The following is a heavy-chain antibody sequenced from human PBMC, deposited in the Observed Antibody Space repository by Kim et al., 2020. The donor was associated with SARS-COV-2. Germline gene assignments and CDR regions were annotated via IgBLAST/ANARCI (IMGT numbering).Heavy chain of an antibody. D-gene: IGHD2-2*01. CDR3: ARDQTLSYMPRPYYYYGMDV. CDR1: GYTFTSYA. V-gene: IGHV1-3*01. J-gene: IGHJ6*02. Sequence: ASVKVSCKASGYTFTSYAMHWVRQAPGQRLEWMGWINAGNGNTKYSQKFQGRVTITRDTSASTAYMELSSLRSEDTAVYYCARDQTLSYMPRPYYYYGMDVWGQGTTVTVSS. CDR2: INAGNGNT.